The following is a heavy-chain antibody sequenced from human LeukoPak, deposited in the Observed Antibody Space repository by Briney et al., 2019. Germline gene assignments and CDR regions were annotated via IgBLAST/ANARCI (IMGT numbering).Heavy chain of an antibody. D-gene: IGHD4-17*01. J-gene: IGHJ4*02. V-gene: IGHV3-30-3*01. CDR1: GFTFSSYA. CDR3: ARANYGDYVPIDY. Sequence: QPGGSLGLSCAASGFTFSSYAMHWVRQAPGKGLEWVAVISYDGSNKYYADSVKGRFTISRDNSKNTLYLQMNSLRAEDTAVYYCARANYGDYVPIDYWGQGTLVTVSS. CDR2: ISYDGSNK.